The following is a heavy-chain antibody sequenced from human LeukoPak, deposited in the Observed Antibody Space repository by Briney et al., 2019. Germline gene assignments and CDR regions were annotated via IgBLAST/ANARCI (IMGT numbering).Heavy chain of an antibody. CDR3: AKARVNSVPRDAFDI. Sequence: GGSLRLSCAASGFTFNYYAMSWVRQAPGKGLEWVSTISGSGGSTYYADSVKGRFTISRDNSKNTLYLQMNSLSAEDTAVYYCAKARVNSVPRDAFDIWGQGTMDTVSS. CDR2: ISGSGGST. J-gene: IGHJ3*02. CDR1: GFTFNYYA. V-gene: IGHV3-23*01. D-gene: IGHD4-23*01.